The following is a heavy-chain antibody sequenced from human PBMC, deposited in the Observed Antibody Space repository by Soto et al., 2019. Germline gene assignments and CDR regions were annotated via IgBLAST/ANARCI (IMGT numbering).Heavy chain of an antibody. J-gene: IGHJ4*02. CDR3: SGGVGDAF. CDR1: ESAVSRDW. CDR2: INQDGSEK. D-gene: IGHD1-26*01. V-gene: IGHV3-7*04. Sequence: GGSLRLSCAIFESAVSRDWMNWVRQAPGKGLEWVAHINQDGSEKYYVDSVKGRFTISRDNAKKSLYLQMNSLRPADTAMYYCSGGVGDAFWGQGTLVTVSS.